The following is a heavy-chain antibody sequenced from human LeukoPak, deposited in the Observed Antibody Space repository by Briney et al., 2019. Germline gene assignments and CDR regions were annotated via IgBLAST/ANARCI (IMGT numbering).Heavy chain of an antibody. V-gene: IGHV5-51*01. CDR1: GYSFTSYW. J-gene: IGHJ4*02. CDR3: ARQDHYYDSSGYYYSNREFDY. Sequence: GESLKISCKGSGYSFTSYWIGWVRQMPGKGLEWMGIIYPGDSGTRYSPSFQGQVTISADKSISTAYLQWSSLKASDTAMYYCARQDHYYDSSGYYYSNREFDYWGQGTLVTVSS. CDR2: IYPGDSGT. D-gene: IGHD3-22*01.